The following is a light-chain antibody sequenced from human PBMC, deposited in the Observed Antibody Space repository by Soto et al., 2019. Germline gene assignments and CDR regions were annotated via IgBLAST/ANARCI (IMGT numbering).Light chain of an antibody. V-gene: IGLV2-14*03. CDR2: DVN. CDR1: SSDVGGYNF. J-gene: IGLJ2*01. Sequence: QSALTQPASVSGSPGQSITISCTGNSSDVGGYNFVSWYQQHPGKAPRLMIFDVNNRPSGVSTRFSGSKSGNTASLTISGLQAEDEADYYCCSYSGSNTIVVFGGGTKVTVL. CDR3: CSYSGSNTIVV.